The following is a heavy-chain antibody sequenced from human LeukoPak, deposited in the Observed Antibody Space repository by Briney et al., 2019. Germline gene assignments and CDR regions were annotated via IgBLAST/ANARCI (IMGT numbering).Heavy chain of an antibody. CDR1: GGTFSSYA. CDR3: ARGKSPYWYFDL. J-gene: IGHJ2*01. Sequence: ASVKVSCKASGGTFSSYAISWVRQAPGQGLEWMGRIIPILGIANYAQKFQGRVTITADKSTSTAYTELSSLRSEDTAVYYCARGKSPYWYFDLWGRGTLVTVSS. CDR2: IIPILGIA. V-gene: IGHV1-69*04.